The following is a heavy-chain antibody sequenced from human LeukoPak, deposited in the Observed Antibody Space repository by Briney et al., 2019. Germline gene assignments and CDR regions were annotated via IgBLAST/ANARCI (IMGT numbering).Heavy chain of an antibody. CDR2: IYPGDSDT. V-gene: IGHV5-51*01. J-gene: IGHJ4*02. CDR3: ARHPSGTYSPFDY. CDR1: GYSFTKSW. Sequence: GESLKISCKGYGYSFTKSWIGWVRQMPGKGLEWMGIIYPGDSDTRYSPSFQGQVTISADKSISTAYLQRSSLKASDTAIYYCARHPSGTYSPFDYWGQGTLVTVSS. D-gene: IGHD1-26*01.